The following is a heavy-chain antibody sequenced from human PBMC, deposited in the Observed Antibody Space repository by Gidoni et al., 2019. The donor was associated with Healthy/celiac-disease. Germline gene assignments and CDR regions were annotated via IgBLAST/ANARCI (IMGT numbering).Heavy chain of an antibody. J-gene: IGHJ3*02. CDR3: AKELEPDAFDI. Sequence: RLSCAASGFTFSSYGIHWVRQAPGKGLEWVAVISYDGSNKYYADSVKCRFTISRDNSKNTLYLQMNSLRAEDTAVYYCAKELEPDAFDIWGKGTMVTVSS. D-gene: IGHD1-1*01. CDR2: ISYDGSNK. V-gene: IGHV3-30*18. CDR1: GFTFSSYG.